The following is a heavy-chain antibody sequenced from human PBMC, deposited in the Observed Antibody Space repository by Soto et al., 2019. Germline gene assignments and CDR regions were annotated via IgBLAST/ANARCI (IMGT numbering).Heavy chain of an antibody. D-gene: IGHD3-22*01. J-gene: IGHJ4*02. Sequence: QVQLQESGPGLVKPSGTLSLTCAVSGGSISSSNWWTWVRQPPGKGLEWIGEIFHSGTTNYNPSLKSRVIISVDKSKNQFSLKLNSVTAADTAVYYCARGVYGNSGYIIGFFDYWGQGALVTVSS. CDR1: GGSISSSNW. V-gene: IGHV4-4*02. CDR3: ARGVYGNSGYIIGFFDY. CDR2: IFHSGTT.